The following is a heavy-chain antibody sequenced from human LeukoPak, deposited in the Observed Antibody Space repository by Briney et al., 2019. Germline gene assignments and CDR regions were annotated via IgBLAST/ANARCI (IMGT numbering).Heavy chain of an antibody. V-gene: IGHV3-43*01. CDR1: GFTFDDYT. D-gene: IGHD5-24*01. CDR2: ISWDGGST. CDR3: AKEGDGYNPLYYYYGMDV. J-gene: IGHJ6*02. Sequence: GGSLRLSCAASGFTFDDYTMHWVRHAPGKGLEWVSLISWDGGSTYYADSVKGRFTISRDNSKNSLYLQMNSLRTEDTALYYCAKEGDGYNPLYYYYGMDVWGQGTTVTVSS.